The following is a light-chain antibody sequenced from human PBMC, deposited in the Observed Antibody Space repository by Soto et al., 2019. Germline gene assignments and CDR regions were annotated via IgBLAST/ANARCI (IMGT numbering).Light chain of an antibody. CDR1: TGAVTSGYY. CDR2: SIS. J-gene: IGLJ2*01. CDR3: LLYYGGAQV. Sequence: QAVVTQEPSLTVSPGGTVTPTCASSTGAVTSGYYPNWFQQKPGQAPRALIYSISNKHSWTPARFSGSLLGGKAALTLSGVQPEDEAEYYCLLYYGGAQVFGGGTKVTVL. V-gene: IGLV7-43*01.